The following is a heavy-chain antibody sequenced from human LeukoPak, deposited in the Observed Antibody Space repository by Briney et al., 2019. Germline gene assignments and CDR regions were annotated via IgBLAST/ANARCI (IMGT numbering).Heavy chain of an antibody. D-gene: IGHD1-26*01. CDR3: ATARGNSGSYYEDRMLYYFDY. V-gene: IGHV3-23*01. J-gene: IGHJ4*02. CDR2: ISGSGGST. CDR1: GFTFSSYA. Sequence: GGSLRLSCAASGFTFSSYAMSWVRQAPGKGLEWVSAISGSGGSTYYADSVKGRFTISRDNSKNTLYLQMNSLRAEDTAVYYCATARGNSGSYYEDRMLYYFDYWGQGTLVTVSS.